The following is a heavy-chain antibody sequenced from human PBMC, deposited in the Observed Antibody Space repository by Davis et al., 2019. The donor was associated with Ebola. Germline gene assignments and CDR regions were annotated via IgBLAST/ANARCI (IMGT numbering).Heavy chain of an antibody. CDR3: ARGRYSPRVAVGVYAKFDP. V-gene: IGHV4-34*01. J-gene: IGHJ5*02. D-gene: IGHD2-8*02. CDR2: ISHTGST. CDR1: GGSFSSYY. Sequence: SETLSLTCAINGGSFSSYYWSWIRQPAGRGLEWIGEISHTGSTTYSPSLKGRVTMSLDTSKNQFSLKVTAVTAADTAVYYCARGRYSPRVAVGVYAKFDPWGQGTPVTVSS.